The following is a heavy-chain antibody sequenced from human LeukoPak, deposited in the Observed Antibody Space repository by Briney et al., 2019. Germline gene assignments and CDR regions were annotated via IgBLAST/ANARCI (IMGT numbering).Heavy chain of an antibody. D-gene: IGHD3-10*01. CDR1: GYTFNRYS. J-gene: IGHJ6*04. Sequence: GASVKVPCKASGYTFNRYSMHWVRQAPGQRLEWMGWINAGNCNTKYSQKFQGGVTITGGTSASTAYMELSSVSSEDTAVYYCARVYCAGSYDYYHGMEVWGKGPTVTVSS. CDR2: INAGNCNT. V-gene: IGHV1-3*01. CDR3: ARVYCAGSYDYYHGMEV.